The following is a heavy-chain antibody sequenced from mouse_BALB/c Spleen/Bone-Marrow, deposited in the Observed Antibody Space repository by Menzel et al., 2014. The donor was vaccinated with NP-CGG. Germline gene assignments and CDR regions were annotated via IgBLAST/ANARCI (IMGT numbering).Heavy chain of an antibody. V-gene: IGHV6-6*02. Sequence: EVKVEESGGGLVQPGGSMKLSCVASGFTFSNYWMNWVRQSPEKGLEWVAEIRLKSHNYAKRYAESVRGRFTISRDDSKSSVYLQMTNLRAEDTGIYCCAIWFAYWGQGTLVTVSA. CDR3: AIWFAY. CDR2: IRLKSHNYAK. CDR1: GFTFSNYW. J-gene: IGHJ3*01.